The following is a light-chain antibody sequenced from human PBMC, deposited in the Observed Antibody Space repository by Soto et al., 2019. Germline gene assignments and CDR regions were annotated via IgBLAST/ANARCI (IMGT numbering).Light chain of an antibody. CDR1: QSVRHN. J-gene: IGKJ2*01. Sequence: EIVMTQSPATLSVSPGERATLSCRASQSVRHNLAWYQQKPGQAPRLLIYGASTRAPDIPARFSGSGSGTEFTLTISSLQSEDFAVYYCQQSNNWPYTFGQGTKVDIK. V-gene: IGKV3-15*01. CDR2: GAS. CDR3: QQSNNWPYT.